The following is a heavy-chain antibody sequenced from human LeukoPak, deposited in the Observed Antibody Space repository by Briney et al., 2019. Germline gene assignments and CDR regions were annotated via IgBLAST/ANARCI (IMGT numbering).Heavy chain of an antibody. CDR3: ARQKRAAAGSFDI. CDR1: GGSISSGGYY. J-gene: IGHJ3*02. Sequence: PSETLSLTCTVSGGSISSGGYYWSWIRQPPGKGLEWIGYIYHSGSTYYNPSLKSRVTISVDRSKNQFSLKLSSVTAADTAVYYCARQKRAAAGSFDIWGQGTMVTVSS. V-gene: IGHV4-30-2*01. CDR2: IYHSGST. D-gene: IGHD6-13*01.